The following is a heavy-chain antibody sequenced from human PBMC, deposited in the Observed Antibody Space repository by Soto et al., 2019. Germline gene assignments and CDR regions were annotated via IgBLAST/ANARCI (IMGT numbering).Heavy chain of an antibody. J-gene: IGHJ4*02. D-gene: IGHD3-3*01. Sequence: SEILSLTCTVSGGSSSSSSYYWGWIRQPPGKGLEWIGSIYYSGSTYYNPSLKSRVTISVDTSKNQFSLKLSSVTAADTAVYYCASVHDFWSGYYAYYFDYWGQGTLVTVSS. CDR3: ASVHDFWSGYYAYYFDY. V-gene: IGHV4-39*01. CDR1: GGSSSSSSYY. CDR2: IYYSGST.